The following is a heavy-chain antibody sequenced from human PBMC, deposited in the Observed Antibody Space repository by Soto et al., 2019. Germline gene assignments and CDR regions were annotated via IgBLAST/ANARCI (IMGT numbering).Heavy chain of an antibody. J-gene: IGHJ4*02. Sequence: QVQLVQSGSEVKKPGASVRVSCRTSGYTFAATYIHWVRQAPGKGLEWMGWINPKSDETKFSQKFQGRVALTKDTTSNTVHLDVANLRSEDTAVYYCARWTSRGCYDSWGQGTLITASS. CDR1: GYTFAATY. CDR3: ARWTSRGCYDS. V-gene: IGHV1-2*02. CDR2: INPKSDET. D-gene: IGHD3-16*01.